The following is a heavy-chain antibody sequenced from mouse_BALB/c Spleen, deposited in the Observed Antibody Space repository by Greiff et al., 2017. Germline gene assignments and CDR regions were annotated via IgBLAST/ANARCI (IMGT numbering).Heavy chain of an antibody. CDR3: ARSGNYDAMDY. CDR1: GYTFSSYW. D-gene: IGHD3-1*01. V-gene: IGHV1-9*01. Sequence: VQLQQSGAELMKPGASVKISCKATGYTFSSYWIEWVKQRPGHGLEWIGEILPGSGSTNYNEKFKGKATFTADTSSNTAYRQLSSLTSEDSAVYYCARSGNYDAMDYWGQGTSVTVSS. CDR2: ILPGSGST. J-gene: IGHJ4*01.